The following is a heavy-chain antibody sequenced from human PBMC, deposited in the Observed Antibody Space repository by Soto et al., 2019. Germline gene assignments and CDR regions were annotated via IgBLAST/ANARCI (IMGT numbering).Heavy chain of an antibody. Sequence: SVKVSCKASGGTYSSYAISWVRPVPGQGLEWMGRIIPILGIANYAQKFQGRVTITAYKSTSTAYMELSSLRSEDTAVYYCARDSYDILTGYPPTYYYYYGMDVWG. CDR2: IIPILGIA. CDR1: GGTYSSYA. V-gene: IGHV1-69*04. CDR3: ARDSYDILTGYPPTYYYYYGMDV. J-gene: IGHJ6*02. D-gene: IGHD3-9*01.